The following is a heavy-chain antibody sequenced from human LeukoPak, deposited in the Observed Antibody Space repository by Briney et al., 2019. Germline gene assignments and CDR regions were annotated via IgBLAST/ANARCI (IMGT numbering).Heavy chain of an antibody. D-gene: IGHD3-3*01. Sequence: GGSLRLSCAPSGFPFTNTWMNWVRQAPGKGLEWVGRIKTKTDGGTTDHAAPVKGRFTISRDDSKNTLYLQMNSLKTEDTAVYYCAKDRTSYYDFWSGYYPGGFDYWGQGTLVTVSS. V-gene: IGHV3-15*01. CDR2: IKTKTDGGTT. J-gene: IGHJ4*02. CDR3: AKDRTSYYDFWSGYYPGGFDY. CDR1: GFPFTNTW.